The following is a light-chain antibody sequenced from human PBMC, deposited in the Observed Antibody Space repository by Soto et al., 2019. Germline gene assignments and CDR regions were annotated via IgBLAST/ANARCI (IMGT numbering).Light chain of an antibody. CDR3: SSFAGTNSFV. CDR1: SNDVGGYDY. Sequence: QSALTQPRSVSGSPGQSVTISCTGTSNDVGGYDYVSWYQQYPGKAPTYILYDVTKRPSGVPDRIFGSKYDTTASLTVSGLQAEDEADYYCSSFAGTNSFVFGTGTKLTVL. J-gene: IGLJ1*01. CDR2: DVT. V-gene: IGLV2-11*01.